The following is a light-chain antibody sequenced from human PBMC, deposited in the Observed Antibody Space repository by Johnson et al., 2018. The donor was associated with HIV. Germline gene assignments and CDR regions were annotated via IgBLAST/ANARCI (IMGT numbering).Light chain of an antibody. V-gene: IGLV1-51*01. CDR2: DNN. Sequence: QSVLTQPPSVSAAPGQKVTISCSGSSSNIGNNYVSWYQQLPGTAPKLLIYDNNKRPSGIPDRFSGSKSGTSATLGITGPQTGDEADYYCETWDSSLSGFFGTGTKVTVL. J-gene: IGLJ1*01. CDR3: ETWDSSLSGF. CDR1: SSNIGNNY.